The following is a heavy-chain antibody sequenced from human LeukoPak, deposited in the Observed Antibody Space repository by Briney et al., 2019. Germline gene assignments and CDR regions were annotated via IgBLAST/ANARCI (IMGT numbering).Heavy chain of an antibody. CDR3: ARDDIAVADNFDY. CDR1: GYTFTGYY. CDR2: INPNSGGT. V-gene: IGHV1-2*02. J-gene: IGHJ4*02. Sequence: ASVKVSCKASGYTFTGYYMHWVRQAPGQGLEWMGWINPNSGGTNYAQKFQGRVTTTRDTSISTAYMELSRLRSDDTAVYYCARDDIAVADNFDYWGQGTLVTVSS. D-gene: IGHD6-19*01.